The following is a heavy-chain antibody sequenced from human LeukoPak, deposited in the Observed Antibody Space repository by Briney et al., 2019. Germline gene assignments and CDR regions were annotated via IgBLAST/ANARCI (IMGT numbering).Heavy chain of an antibody. CDR2: INHSGST. Sequence: SETLSLTCAVYGGSFSGYYWSWIRQPPGKGLEWIGEINHSGSTNYNPSLKSRVTISVDTSKNQFSLKLSSVTAADTAVYYCARLGKSFYYYYVDFWGKGTTVTVSS. CDR3: ARLGKSFYYYYVDF. V-gene: IGHV4-34*01. D-gene: IGHD1-26*01. CDR1: GGSFSGYY. J-gene: IGHJ6*03.